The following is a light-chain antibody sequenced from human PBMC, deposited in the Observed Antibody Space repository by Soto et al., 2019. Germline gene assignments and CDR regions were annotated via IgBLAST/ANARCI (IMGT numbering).Light chain of an antibody. J-gene: IGKJ3*01. CDR2: GAS. V-gene: IGKV3-20*01. CDR1: QSVISSY. Sequence: EIVLTQSPGTLSLSPGERATLSCRASQSVISSYVAWYQQKPGQAPRLLIYGASSRATGIPDRFSGSGSGTDFTLTVSRLEPEDFAVYYCQQYGSSPFTFGPGTKVEIK. CDR3: QQYGSSPFT.